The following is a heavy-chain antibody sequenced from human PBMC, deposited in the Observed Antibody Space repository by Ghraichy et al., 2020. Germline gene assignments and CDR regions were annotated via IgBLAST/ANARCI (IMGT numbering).Heavy chain of an antibody. Sequence: SETLSLTCTVSGGSVSTENYYWSWIRQPPGKRLEWIGSSYYSGSTTSNPSLRSRVTLSVDTSKNQFSLKLSSVTAADTAVYYCVRAVGGRDWYFDLWGRGTLVIVSS. CDR3: VRAVGGRDWYFDL. CDR2: SYYSGST. CDR1: GGSVSTENYY. J-gene: IGHJ2*01. D-gene: IGHD4-23*01. V-gene: IGHV4-61*01.